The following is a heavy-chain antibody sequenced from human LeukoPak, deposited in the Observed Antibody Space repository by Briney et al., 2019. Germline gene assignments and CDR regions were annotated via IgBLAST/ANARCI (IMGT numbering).Heavy chain of an antibody. V-gene: IGHV3-23*01. Sequence: GSLRLSCAASGFTFSNCAMSWVRQAPEKGLEWVSGISGSGSSTYYADSVKGRFTISRDNSENTLSLQMNSLRADDTAIYYCAKSCNSGNCYYNYWGQGTLVTVSS. CDR1: GFTFSNCA. CDR3: AKSCNSGNCYYNY. D-gene: IGHD2/OR15-2a*01. J-gene: IGHJ4*02. CDR2: ISGSGSST.